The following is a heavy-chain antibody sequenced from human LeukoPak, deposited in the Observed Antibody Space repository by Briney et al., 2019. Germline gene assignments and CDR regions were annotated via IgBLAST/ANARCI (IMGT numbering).Heavy chain of an antibody. Sequence: EASETLSLTCTVSGGSISSYYWSWIRQPPGKGLEWIGYIYYSGSTNYNPSLKSRVTISVDTSKNQFSLKLSSVTAADTAVYYCARSKAYYDFWSGYFKFDPWGQGTLVTVSS. J-gene: IGHJ5*02. V-gene: IGHV4-59*12. CDR1: GGSISSYY. CDR3: ARSKAYYDFWSGYFKFDP. D-gene: IGHD3-3*01. CDR2: IYYSGST.